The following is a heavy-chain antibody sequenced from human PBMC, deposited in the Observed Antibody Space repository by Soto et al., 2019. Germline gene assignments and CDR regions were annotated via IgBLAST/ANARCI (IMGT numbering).Heavy chain of an antibody. Sequence: GESLKISCKGSGYSFAGYWITWVRQEPGKGLEWMGRIDPSDSQTYYSPSFRGHVTISVTKSITTVFLQWSSLRASDTAMYYCARQIYDSDTGPNFQYYFDSWGQGTPVTVSS. D-gene: IGHD3-22*01. CDR1: GYSFAGYW. CDR3: ARQIYDSDTGPNFQYYFDS. V-gene: IGHV5-10-1*01. J-gene: IGHJ4*02. CDR2: IDPSDSQT.